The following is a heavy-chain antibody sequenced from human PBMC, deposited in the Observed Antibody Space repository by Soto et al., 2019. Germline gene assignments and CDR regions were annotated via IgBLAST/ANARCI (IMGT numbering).Heavy chain of an antibody. CDR3: ETVGHAYAITRDY. Sequence: QVQLQESGPGLVKPSETLSLTCTVSGGSISSYYWSWIRQPPGKGLEWIGYIYYSGSTNNNPSLKSRGSIAVDTSKNQFSLTLSSLTAADTAVYYCETVGHAYAITRDYWGQGTLVTVSS. D-gene: IGHD1-20*01. CDR2: IYYSGST. J-gene: IGHJ4*02. V-gene: IGHV4-59*01. CDR1: GGSISSYY.